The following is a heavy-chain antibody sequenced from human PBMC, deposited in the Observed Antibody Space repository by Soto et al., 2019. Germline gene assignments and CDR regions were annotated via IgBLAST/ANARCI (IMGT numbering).Heavy chain of an antibody. D-gene: IGHD6-13*01. V-gene: IGHV4-59*08. CDR1: GGSISSHY. Sequence: QVQLQESGPGLVKPSETLSLTCTVSGGSISSHYWSWIRQPPGRGLEWIGFIYYSGITDSNPSLKSRVTISLDTSKNQLSLRLSSVTAPDTAVYYCARPRGIAPAVWYFDLWGRGTLVTVSS. J-gene: IGHJ2*01. CDR3: ARPRGIAPAVWYFDL. CDR2: IYYSGIT.